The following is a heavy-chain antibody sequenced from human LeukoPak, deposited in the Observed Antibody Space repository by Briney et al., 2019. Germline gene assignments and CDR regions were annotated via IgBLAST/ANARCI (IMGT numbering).Heavy chain of an antibody. CDR3: AIQPLFWVKGTSDTIDY. V-gene: IGHV3-21*01. Sequence: KAGGSLRLSCAASGFTFSSYSMNWVRQAPGKGLEWVSSISSSSSYIYYADSVKGRFTISRDNAKNSLYLQMNSLRAEDTAVYYCAIQPLFWVKGTSDTIDYWGQGTLVTVSS. D-gene: IGHD5-18*01. J-gene: IGHJ4*02. CDR2: ISSSSSYI. CDR1: GFTFSSYS.